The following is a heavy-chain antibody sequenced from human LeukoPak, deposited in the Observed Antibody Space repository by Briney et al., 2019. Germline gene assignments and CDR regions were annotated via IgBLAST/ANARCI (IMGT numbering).Heavy chain of an antibody. CDR3: ARDDRPLVYYDILTGYYLDWFDP. V-gene: IGHV1-2*02. CDR2: IKPNSGRT. D-gene: IGHD3-9*01. Sequence: ASVKVSCKAFVYTFTGYYMPWVRQDPGQGLEWMGWIKPNSGRTNHAQKFQGRATMTRDTSISTAYMELSRLRSDDTAVYYCARDDRPLVYYDILTGYYLDWFDPWGQGTLVTVSS. CDR1: VYTFTGYY. J-gene: IGHJ5*02.